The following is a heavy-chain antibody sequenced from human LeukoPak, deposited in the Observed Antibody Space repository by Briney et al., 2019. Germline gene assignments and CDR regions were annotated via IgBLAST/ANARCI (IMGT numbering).Heavy chain of an antibody. CDR3: ARDRGYGALDY. J-gene: IGHJ4*02. CDR2: IKEDGSVN. V-gene: IGHV3-7*01. Sequence: GGSLRLSCVVSVFTFSRSWMTWVRQGPGKGLEWVANIKEDGSVNNYVGSVKGRFTISRDNAKNSVYLQMNSLRDEDTAVYYCARDRGYGALDYWGQGTLVTVSS. CDR1: VFTFSRSW. D-gene: IGHD4/OR15-4a*01.